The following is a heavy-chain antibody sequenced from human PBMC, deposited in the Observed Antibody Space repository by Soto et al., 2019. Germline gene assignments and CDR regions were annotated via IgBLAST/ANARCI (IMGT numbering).Heavy chain of an antibody. D-gene: IGHD3-16*01. J-gene: IGHJ4*02. CDR3: ARGVGLGGEANFDF. Sequence: QVQLQESGPGLVKPSQTLSLTCTVSGGSISSRDYYWSWIRQSPGKGLEWIGYIYYSGTTYYNPSLKRRFTRTVEPSKHKFPLSLRDVTAAATAVFCGARGVGLGGEANFDFWGQGTLVTVSS. CDR1: GGSISSRDYY. V-gene: IGHV4-30-4*01. CDR2: IYYSGTT.